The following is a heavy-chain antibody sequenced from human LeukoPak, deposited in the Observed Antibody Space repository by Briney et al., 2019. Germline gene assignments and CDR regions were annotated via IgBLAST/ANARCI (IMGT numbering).Heavy chain of an antibody. Sequence: PGGSLRLSCEASGFTFATYWMHWVRQAAGKGLVWVARINTDGYVTTYADSVRGRFTVSRDNAENTLYLQMNDLRPEDTAVYCCIRETHVGLHLEYWGQGTLATVAS. CDR2: INTDGYVT. J-gene: IGHJ4*02. CDR3: IRETHVGLHLEY. D-gene: IGHD3-10*01. CDR1: GFTFATYW. V-gene: IGHV3-74*03.